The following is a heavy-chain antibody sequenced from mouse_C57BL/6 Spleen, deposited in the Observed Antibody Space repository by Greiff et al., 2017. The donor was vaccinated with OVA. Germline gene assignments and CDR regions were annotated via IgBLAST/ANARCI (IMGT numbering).Heavy chain of an antibody. CDR2: INPSSGYT. CDR1: GYTFTSYT. Sequence: QVQLQQSGAELARPGASVKMSCKASGYTFTSYTMHWVKQRPGQGLEWIGYINPSSGYTKYNQKFKDKATLTADKSSSTAYLQLSSLTSEDSAVYYCARDYGSSPAWFAYWGQGTLVTVSA. CDR3: ARDYGSSPAWFAY. J-gene: IGHJ3*01. D-gene: IGHD1-1*01. V-gene: IGHV1-4*01.